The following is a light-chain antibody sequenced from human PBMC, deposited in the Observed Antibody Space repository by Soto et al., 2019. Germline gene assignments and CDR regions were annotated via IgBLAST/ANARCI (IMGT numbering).Light chain of an antibody. Sequence: EVVLTQSPGTLSLSPGERATLSCRASQSVSSSYLAWYQHKPGQAPRLLIYGASSRATGIPDRFSGSGSGTDFTLTISSLEPEDFAVFYCHQYGISPPTFGPGTKVDI. CDR1: QSVSSSY. CDR2: GAS. CDR3: HQYGISPPT. V-gene: IGKV3-20*01. J-gene: IGKJ1*01.